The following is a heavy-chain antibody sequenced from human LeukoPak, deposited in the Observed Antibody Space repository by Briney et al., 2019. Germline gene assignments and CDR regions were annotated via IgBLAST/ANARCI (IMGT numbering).Heavy chain of an antibody. Sequence: PSETLFLTCSVSGYSIDSGYYWGWIRQPPGKGLEWIGSIYHSGRTYYNPSLKSRVTISVDTSKNQFSLKLSSVTAADTAVYYCATLTYGSGSFYKDYWGQGTLVTVSS. CDR2: IYHSGRT. D-gene: IGHD3-10*01. CDR1: GYSIDSGYY. V-gene: IGHV4-38-2*02. J-gene: IGHJ4*02. CDR3: ATLTYGSGSFYKDY.